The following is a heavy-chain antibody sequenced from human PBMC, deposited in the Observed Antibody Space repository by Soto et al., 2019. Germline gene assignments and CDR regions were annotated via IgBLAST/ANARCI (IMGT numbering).Heavy chain of an antibody. Sequence: SDTLSLTCAVYGGFLSESYWTWIRQPPGKGLEWIGEINHVGGTNYNPSLQSRVTMSVSTSPTQFSLRLISVTAADTAMYFCVRIRYQLPSSVLWLDPWGQGTPVTVSS. D-gene: IGHD3-16*01. CDR3: VRIRYQLPSSVLWLDP. CDR2: INHVGGT. V-gene: IGHV4-34*01. J-gene: IGHJ5*02. CDR1: GGFLSESY.